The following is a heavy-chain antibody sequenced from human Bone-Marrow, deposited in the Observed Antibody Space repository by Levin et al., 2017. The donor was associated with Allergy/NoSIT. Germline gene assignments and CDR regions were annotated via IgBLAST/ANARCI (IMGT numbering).Heavy chain of an antibody. Sequence: GGSLRLSCAASGFTFTNAGMAWVRQAPGKGLEWVGRIKSRSDGGAIIYPASVRGRFTVSTDDSKNTLYLQMNSLNTEDTAVYHCTTYPTGGGWHYFDSWGQGTRVTVSS. CDR3: TTYPTGGGWHYFDS. CDR1: GFTFTNAG. V-gene: IGHV3-15*01. CDR2: IKSRSDGGAI. D-gene: IGHD3-16*01. J-gene: IGHJ4*02.